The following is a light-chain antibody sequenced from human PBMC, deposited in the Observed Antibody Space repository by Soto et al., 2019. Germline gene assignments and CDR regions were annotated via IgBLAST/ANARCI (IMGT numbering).Light chain of an antibody. J-gene: IGKJ2*01. CDR3: QQSYSTRYT. CDR2: AAS. V-gene: IGKV1-39*01. Sequence: DIQMTQSPPSLSASVGARVTITCRASQGIGSYLNWYQQKPGKAPKLLIYAASSLQSGVPSRFSGSGSGTDFTLTISSLQPEDFATYYCQQSYSTRYTFGQGTKLEIK. CDR1: QGIGSY.